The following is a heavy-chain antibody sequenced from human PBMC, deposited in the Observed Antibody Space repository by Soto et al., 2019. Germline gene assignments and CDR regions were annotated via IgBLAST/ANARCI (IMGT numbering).Heavy chain of an antibody. J-gene: IGHJ6*03. D-gene: IGHD5-12*01. CDR2: IYHSGST. V-gene: IGHV4-4*02. Sequence: QVQLQESGPGLVKPSETLSLTCAVSSGSISTVNWWSWVRQPPGKGLEWIGDIYHSGSTNYNPSLMRRLTTAVGKSNTQFALRPQSVTAADAAVYYCAGGDRGYSGNPGAASRGSHYCYPDIWGKGTTVTVSS. CDR1: SGSISTVNW. CDR3: AGGDRGYSGNPGAASRGSHYCYPDI.